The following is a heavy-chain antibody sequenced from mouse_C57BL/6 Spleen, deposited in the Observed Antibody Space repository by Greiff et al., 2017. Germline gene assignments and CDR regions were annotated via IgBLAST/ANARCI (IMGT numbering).Heavy chain of an antibody. Sequence: VQLQQSGPVLVKPGASVKMSCKASGYTFTDYYMNWVKQSHGKSLEWIGVINPYNGGTSYNQKFKGKATLTVDKSSSTAYMELNSLTSEDSAVYYCARSGDGYGDYWGQGTTLTVSS. V-gene: IGHV1-19*01. CDR2: INPYNGGT. CDR3: ARSGDGYGDY. CDR1: GYTFTDYY. J-gene: IGHJ2*01. D-gene: IGHD2-2*01.